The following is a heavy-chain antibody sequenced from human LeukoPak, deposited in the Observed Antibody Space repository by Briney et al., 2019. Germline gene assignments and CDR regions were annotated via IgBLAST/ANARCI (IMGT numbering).Heavy chain of an antibody. V-gene: IGHV1-69*13. D-gene: IGHD6-19*01. CDR2: IIPIFGTA. CDR3: ASSGRVYSSGWYVDYFDY. CDR1: GGTFSSYA. Sequence: SVKVSCKASGGTFSSYAISWVRQAPGQGLEWMGGIIPIFGTANYAQKFQGRVTITADESTSTAYMGLSSLRSEDTAVYYCASSGRVYSSGWYVDYFDYWGQGTLVTVSS. J-gene: IGHJ4*02.